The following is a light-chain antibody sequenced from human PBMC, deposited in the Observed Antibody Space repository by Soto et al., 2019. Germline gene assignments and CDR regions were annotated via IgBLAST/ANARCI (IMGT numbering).Light chain of an antibody. V-gene: IGLV1-44*01. CDR3: AAWDDSLSGHVV. J-gene: IGLJ2*01. CDR1: SSNIGSNT. CDR2: SYN. Sequence: QLVLTQPPSASGTPGQRVTISCSGSSSNIGSNTVNWYQQLPGTAPKLLIYSYNQRPSGVPDRFSGSKSGTSASLAISALQSEDEAAYYCAAWDDSLSGHVVFGGGTQLTVL.